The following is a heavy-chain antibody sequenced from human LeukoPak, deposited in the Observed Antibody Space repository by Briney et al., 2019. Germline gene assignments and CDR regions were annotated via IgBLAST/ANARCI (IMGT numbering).Heavy chain of an antibody. Sequence: PSQTLSLTCTVSGDSISSGDYYWSGIRQPAGEGLEWIGRISSSGSTNYNPSLKRRVTISVDTSKNQFSLKLSSVTAADTAVYFCARGPYSYDSSGAFDIWGQGTMVTVSS. D-gene: IGHD3-22*01. V-gene: IGHV4-61*02. CDR2: ISSSGST. CDR1: GDSISSGDYY. CDR3: ARGPYSYDSSGAFDI. J-gene: IGHJ3*02.